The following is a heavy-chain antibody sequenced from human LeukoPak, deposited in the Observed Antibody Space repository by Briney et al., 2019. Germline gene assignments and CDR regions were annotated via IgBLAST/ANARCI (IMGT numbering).Heavy chain of an antibody. J-gene: IGHJ6*03. Sequence: QPGGSLRLSCAASGFTFSSYAMSWVRQAPGKGLEWVSGLTGGGSNTYSADSVKGRFTISRDNSKNTLSLQMNSLRAEDAAVYYCVKFRGIQHSNYHMDVWGKGTPVTVSS. CDR3: VKFRGIQHSNYHMDV. V-gene: IGHV3-23*01. CDR1: GFTFSSYA. CDR2: LTGGGSNT. D-gene: IGHD3-10*01.